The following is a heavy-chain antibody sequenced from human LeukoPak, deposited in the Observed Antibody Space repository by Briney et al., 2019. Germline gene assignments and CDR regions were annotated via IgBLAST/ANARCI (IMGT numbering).Heavy chain of an antibody. J-gene: IGHJ5*02. V-gene: IGHV4-34*01. D-gene: IGHD3-10*01. CDR3: ARGSQILLLWFGELFQNWFDP. CDR2: INHSGST. Sequence: SETLSLTCAVYGGSFSGYYWSWIRQPPGKGLEWFGEINHSGSTNYNPSLKSRVTISVDTSKNQFSLKLSSVTAADTAVYYCARGSQILLLWFGELFQNWFDPWGQGTLVTVSS. CDR1: GGSFSGYY.